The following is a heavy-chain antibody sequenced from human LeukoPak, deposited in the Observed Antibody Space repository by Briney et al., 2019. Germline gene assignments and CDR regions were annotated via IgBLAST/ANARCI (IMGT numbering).Heavy chain of an antibody. CDR2: IYTSGST. CDR3: ARDQFHYYDSSGYTP. J-gene: IGHJ5*02. CDR1: GGSISSGSYY. D-gene: IGHD3-22*01. Sequence: PSETLSLTCTVSGGSISSGSYYWSWIRQPAGKGLEWIGRIYTSGSTNYNPSLKSRVTISVDTSKNQFSLKLSSVTAADTAVYYCARDQFHYYDSSGYTPWGQGTLVTVSS. V-gene: IGHV4-61*02.